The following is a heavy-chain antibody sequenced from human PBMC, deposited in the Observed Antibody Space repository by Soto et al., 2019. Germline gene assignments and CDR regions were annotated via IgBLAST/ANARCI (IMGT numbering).Heavy chain of an antibody. CDR2: IYYSGST. D-gene: IGHD2-2*01. J-gene: IGHJ5*02. V-gene: IGHV4-30-4*08. Sequence: PSETLSLTCAVYGGSFSGYYWSWIRQPPGKGLEWIGYIYYSGSTYYNPSLKSRVTISVDTSKNQFSLKLSSVTAADTAVYYCARDGPAGYCSSTSCYKYNWFDPWGQGTLVTVSS. CDR1: GGSFSGYY. CDR3: ARDGPAGYCSSTSCYKYNWFDP.